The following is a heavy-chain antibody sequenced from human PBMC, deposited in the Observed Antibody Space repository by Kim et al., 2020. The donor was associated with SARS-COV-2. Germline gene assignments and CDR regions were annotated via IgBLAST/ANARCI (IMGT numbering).Heavy chain of an antibody. CDR2: ISKDGSNK. CDR3: ARVDRSFDFDF. V-gene: IGHV3-33*05. CDR1: GFTFSSYG. Sequence: GGSLRLSCAASGFTFSSYGMHWVCQAPGKGLEWVAFISKDGSNKYYADSVKGRFTISRDNFNTTLYLQMNSLRAEDTAVYYCARVDRSFDFDFWGQGTLVTVSS. J-gene: IGHJ4*02. D-gene: IGHD3-22*01.